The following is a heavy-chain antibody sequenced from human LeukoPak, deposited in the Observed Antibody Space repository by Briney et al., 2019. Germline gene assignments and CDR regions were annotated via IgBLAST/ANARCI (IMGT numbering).Heavy chain of an antibody. Sequence: SQTLSLTCAISGGSVSSNSAAWNWIRQSPSRGLEWLGKPYYRSKWYNAYAVSVKSRITINPDTSKNQFSLQLNSVTPEDTAVYYCARFRDSGSYWGFDYWGQGTLVTVSS. CDR2: PYYRSKWYN. V-gene: IGHV6-1*01. CDR1: GGSVSSNSAA. CDR3: ARFRDSGSYWGFDY. D-gene: IGHD1-26*01. J-gene: IGHJ4*02.